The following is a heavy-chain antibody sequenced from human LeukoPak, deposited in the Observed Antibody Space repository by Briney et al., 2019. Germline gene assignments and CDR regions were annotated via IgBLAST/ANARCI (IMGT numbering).Heavy chain of an antibody. D-gene: IGHD1-1*01. Sequence: SETLSLTCAVYGESFDGFCWNWIRQSPGKGLEWLGEVNYSGGTDYNPALESRIAISADASKRQFSLKLTSVTAADTAVYYCAIRLTTSRSATATTWFDPWGQGTLVSVSS. J-gene: IGHJ5*02. V-gene: IGHV4-34*01. CDR2: VNYSGGT. CDR3: AIRLTTSRSATATTWFDP. CDR1: GESFDGFC.